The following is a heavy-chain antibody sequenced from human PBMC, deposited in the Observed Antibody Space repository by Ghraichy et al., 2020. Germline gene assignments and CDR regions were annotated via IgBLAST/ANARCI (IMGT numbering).Heavy chain of an antibody. CDR2: ISSSSSTI. D-gene: IGHD3-22*01. J-gene: IGHJ3*02. CDR3: ATYDSSGYRDAFDI. CDR1: GFTFSSYS. Sequence: GGSLRLSCAASGFTFSSYSMNWVRQAPGKGLEWVSYISSSSSTIYYADSVKGRFTISRDNAKNSLYLQMNSLRDEDTAVYYCATYDSSGYRDAFDIWGQGTMVTVSS. V-gene: IGHV3-48*02.